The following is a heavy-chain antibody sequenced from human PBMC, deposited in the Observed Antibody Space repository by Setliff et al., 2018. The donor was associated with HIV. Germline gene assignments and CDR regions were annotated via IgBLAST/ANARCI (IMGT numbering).Heavy chain of an antibody. V-gene: IGHV4-59*11. CDR1: GGSFSGHY. Sequence: SETLSLTCAVYGGSFSGHYWSWIRQPPGKGLECIGYIYYIGGTNYNPSLKSRVTISIDTSKSQFSLKLTSVSAADTAIYYCARVPYPADYYMDVWGKGTTVTVSS. CDR3: ARVPYPADYYMDV. CDR2: IYYIGGT. J-gene: IGHJ6*03. D-gene: IGHD6-19*01.